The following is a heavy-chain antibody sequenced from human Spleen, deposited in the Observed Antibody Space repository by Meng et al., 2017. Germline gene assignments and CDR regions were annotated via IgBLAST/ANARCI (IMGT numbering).Heavy chain of an antibody. D-gene: IGHD6-25*01. CDR2: IASTGSHI. CDR3: ASAASGFDY. CDR1: KFIFSDYS. Sequence: GESLKISCAASKFIFSDYSMNWVRQAPGKGLEWVSSIASTGSHIYYADSVKGRFTISRDNAKNSLHLQMNSLRAEDTAVYYCASAASGFDYWGQGTLVTVSS. V-gene: IGHV3-21*01. J-gene: IGHJ4*02.